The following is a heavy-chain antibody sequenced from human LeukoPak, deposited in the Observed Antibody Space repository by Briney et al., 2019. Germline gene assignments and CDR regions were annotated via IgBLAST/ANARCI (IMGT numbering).Heavy chain of an antibody. J-gene: IGHJ4*02. CDR2: IYSGGST. CDR3: AREVVTDFDY. CDR1: GFTVSSNY. D-gene: IGHD3-22*01. Sequence: PGGSLRLSCAASGFTVSSNYMSWVRQAPGKGLEWVSVIYSGGSTYYADSVKGRFTISRDNAKNSLYLQMNSLRAEDTAVYYCAREVVTDFDYWGQGTLVTVSS. V-gene: IGHV3-66*01.